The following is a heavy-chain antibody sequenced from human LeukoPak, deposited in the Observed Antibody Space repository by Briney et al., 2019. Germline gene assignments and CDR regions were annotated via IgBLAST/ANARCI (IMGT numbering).Heavy chain of an antibody. CDR3: ARAPVKHVLKKNCSGGSCYPYWFDP. D-gene: IGHD2-15*01. Sequence: ASVTVSCKASGYTFTSYDINWVRQATGQGLEWMGWMNPNSGKTGYAQKFQGRVTMTRNTSISTAYMELSSLRSEDTAVYYCARAPVKHVLKKNCSGGSCYPYWFDPWGQGTLVTVSS. V-gene: IGHV1-8*01. CDR2: MNPNSGKT. CDR1: GYTFTSYD. J-gene: IGHJ5*02.